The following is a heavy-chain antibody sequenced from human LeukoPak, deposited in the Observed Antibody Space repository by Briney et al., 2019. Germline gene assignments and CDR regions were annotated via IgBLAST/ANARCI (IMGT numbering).Heavy chain of an antibody. Sequence: GGPLRLSCAASGFTSSSYAMSWVRQAPGKGLDWVSYISSSGTTTYYADSVKGRFTISRDNAKNSMYLQMNSLRAEDTAVYYCARVVVTTINYWGQGTLVTVSS. J-gene: IGHJ4*02. CDR1: GFTSSSYA. D-gene: IGHD1-26*01. CDR2: ISSSGTTT. CDR3: ARVVVTTINY. V-gene: IGHV3-48*03.